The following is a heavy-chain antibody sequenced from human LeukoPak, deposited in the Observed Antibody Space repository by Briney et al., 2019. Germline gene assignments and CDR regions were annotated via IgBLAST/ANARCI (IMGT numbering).Heavy chain of an antibody. CDR1: GFTFSKYT. CDR2: ITSSGGTI. CDR3: ARMIGSGYYYFDY. Sequence: GGSLRLSCAASGFTFSKYTMNWVRQAPGKGLEWVSYITSSGGTISYADSVKGRFTISRDNAKSSLYLQVNSLRGEDTAVYYCARMIGSGYYYFDYWGQGTLVTVSS. D-gene: IGHD3-10*01. V-gene: IGHV3-48*01. J-gene: IGHJ4*02.